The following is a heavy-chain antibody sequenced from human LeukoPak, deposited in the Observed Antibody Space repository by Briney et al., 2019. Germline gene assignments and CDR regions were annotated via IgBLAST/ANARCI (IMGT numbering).Heavy chain of an antibody. CDR3: ARHAAAMSAFDI. D-gene: IGHD2-2*01. Sequence: ASVKVSCKASGYTFTGYYMHWVRQAPGQGLEWMGWINPNSGGTNYAQKFQGRVTMTRDTSISTAYMELSRLRSDDTAVYYCARHAAAMSAFDIWGQGTMVTVSS. CDR1: GYTFTGYY. V-gene: IGHV1-2*02. CDR2: INPNSGGT. J-gene: IGHJ3*02.